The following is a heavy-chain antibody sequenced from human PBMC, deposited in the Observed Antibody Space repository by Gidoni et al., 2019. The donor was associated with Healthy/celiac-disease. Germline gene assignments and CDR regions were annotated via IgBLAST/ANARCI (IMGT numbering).Heavy chain of an antibody. V-gene: IGHV1-46*03. CDR3: AREGYSSSWYARPPRGNWFDP. CDR2: INPSGGST. CDR1: GYTFTSDD. D-gene: IGHD6-13*01. Sequence: QVQLVQSGAEGKKPGASVKVSCKASGYTFTSDDMHRVRQAPGQGLEWRGIINPSGGSTSYAHKFHGRVTMTRDTSTSTVYMELSSLRSEDTAVYYCAREGYSSSWYARPPRGNWFDPWGQGTLVTVSS. J-gene: IGHJ5*02.